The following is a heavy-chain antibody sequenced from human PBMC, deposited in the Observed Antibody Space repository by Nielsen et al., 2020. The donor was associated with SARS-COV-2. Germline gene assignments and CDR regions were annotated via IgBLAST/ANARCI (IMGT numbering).Heavy chain of an antibody. V-gene: IGHV3-48*03. CDR2: ISSSGSTI. D-gene: IGHD2-15*01. CDR3: ARDPTASGVDY. J-gene: IGHJ4*02. Sequence: WIRQPPGKGLEWVSYISSSGSTIYYADSVKGRFTISRDNAKNSLYLQMNSLRAEDTAAYYCARDPTASGVDYWGQGTLVTVSS.